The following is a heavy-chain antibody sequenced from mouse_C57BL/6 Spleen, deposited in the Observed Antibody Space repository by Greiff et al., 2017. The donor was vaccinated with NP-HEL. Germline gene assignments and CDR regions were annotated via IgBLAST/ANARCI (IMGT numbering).Heavy chain of an antibody. D-gene: IGHD1-1*01. CDR2: INPNYGTT. V-gene: IGHV1-39*01. J-gene: IGHJ2*01. CDR3: ATITTGRYYFDY. CDR1: GYSFTDYN. Sequence: VHVKQSGPELVKPGASVKISCKASGYSFTDYNMNWVKQSNGKSLEWIGVINPNYGTTSYNQKFKGKATLTVDQSSSTAYMQLNSLTSEDSAVYYCATITTGRYYFDYWGQGTTLTVSS.